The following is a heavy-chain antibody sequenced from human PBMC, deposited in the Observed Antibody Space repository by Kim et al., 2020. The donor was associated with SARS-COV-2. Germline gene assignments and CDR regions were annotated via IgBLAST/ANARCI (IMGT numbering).Heavy chain of an antibody. CDR3: AKDMRDILPGWDRGFDY. CDR2: ISWNSGSI. Sequence: GGSLRLSCAASGFTFDDYAMHWVRQGPGKGLEWVSGISWNSGSIAYAVSVKGRFTISRDNAKNSLYLQMNSLRAEDTALYYCAKDMRDILPGWDRGFDYWGQGTLVTVSS. D-gene: IGHD3-9*01. J-gene: IGHJ4*02. CDR1: GFTFDDYA. V-gene: IGHV3-9*01.